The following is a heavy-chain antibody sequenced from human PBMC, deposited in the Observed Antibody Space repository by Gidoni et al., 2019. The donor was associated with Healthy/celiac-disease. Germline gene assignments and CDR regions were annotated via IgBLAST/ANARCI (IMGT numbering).Heavy chain of an antibody. CDR1: GFTFSNAW. D-gene: IGHD3-22*01. V-gene: IGHV3-15*01. J-gene: IGHJ1*01. CDR3: TTDQYYYDSSGYRDPEYFQH. Sequence: EVQLVESGGGLVKPGGSLRLSCAASGFTFSNAWMSWVRQAPGKGLEWVGRIKSKTDGGTTDYAAPVKGRFTISRDDSKNTLYLQMNSLKTEDTAVYYCTTDQYYYDSSGYRDPEYFQHWGQGTLVTVSS. CDR2: IKSKTDGGTT.